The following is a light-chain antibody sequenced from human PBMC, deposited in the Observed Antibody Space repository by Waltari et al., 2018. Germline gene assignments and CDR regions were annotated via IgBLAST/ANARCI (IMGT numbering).Light chain of an antibody. Sequence: DIQMTQSPSSLSASVGDRVTITCQASQDISNYLNWYQQKPGKARKHLIYDASNLETGVPSRFSESGSGTDFTFTISSLQTDDIATYYCQPYDNLPFTFGGGTKVEIK. CDR1: QDISNY. V-gene: IGKV1-33*01. J-gene: IGKJ4*01. CDR2: DAS. CDR3: QPYDNLPFT.